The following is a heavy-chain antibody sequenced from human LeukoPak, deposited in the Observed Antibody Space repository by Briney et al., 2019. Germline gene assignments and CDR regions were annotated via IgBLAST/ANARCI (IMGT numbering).Heavy chain of an antibody. CDR3: ARAIAYDSSADHFDY. V-gene: IGHV4-39*07. D-gene: IGHD3-22*01. Sequence: PSETLSLTCTVSGGSISSSSYYWGWIRQPPGKGLEWIGSIYYSGSTYYNPSLKSRVTISVDTSKNQFSLKLSSVTAADTAVYYCARAIAYDSSADHFDYWGQGTLVTVSS. J-gene: IGHJ4*02. CDR1: GGSISSSSYY. CDR2: IYYSGST.